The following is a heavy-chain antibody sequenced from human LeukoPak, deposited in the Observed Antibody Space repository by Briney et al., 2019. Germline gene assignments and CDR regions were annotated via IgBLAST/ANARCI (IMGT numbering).Heavy chain of an antibody. D-gene: IGHD3-10*01. J-gene: IGHJ4*02. CDR3: TKGLACFGFFFDL. Sequence: AGGSLRLSCAASGFTFSSYAMHWVRQAPGKGLEWVAVISYGGANKYYADSVKGRFTISRDNSKNTLCLQMNSLRAKDTAVYYLTKGLACFGFFFDLWGQGALVTVSS. CDR2: ISYGGANK. V-gene: IGHV3-30-3*01. CDR1: GFTFSSYA.